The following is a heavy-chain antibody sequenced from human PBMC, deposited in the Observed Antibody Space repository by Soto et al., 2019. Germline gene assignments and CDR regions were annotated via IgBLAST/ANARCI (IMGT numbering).Heavy chain of an antibody. Sequence: QVHLVESGGGVVQPGTSLRLSCAASGFTFSDHAMYWVRQAPGKGLEWVAVIWNDGIKKFYAESVKGRLTISRDNSKNILYLQINDMRVEDRGVYYCARDTERSITRRGGVYGMDVWGQGTTVTVSS. V-gene: IGHV3-33*01. D-gene: IGHD1-20*01. CDR2: IWNDGIKK. CDR3: ARDTERSITRRGGVYGMDV. CDR1: GFTFSDHA. J-gene: IGHJ6*02.